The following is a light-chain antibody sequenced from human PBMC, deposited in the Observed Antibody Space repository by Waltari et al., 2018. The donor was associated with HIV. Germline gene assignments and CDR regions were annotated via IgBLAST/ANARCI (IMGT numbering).Light chain of an antibody. CDR1: NFNIGSNY. J-gene: IGLJ1*01. CDR2: MND. V-gene: IGLV1-47*01. Sequence: QSVLTQPPSASGTPGQRVTISCSGSNFNIGSNYVYWYQHVPGAAPKLLIYMNDQRPSGVPDRFSGSKSGTSASLAISGLRSEDEADYYCAAWDDSLSGFYVLGTGTKVTVL. CDR3: AAWDDSLSGFYV.